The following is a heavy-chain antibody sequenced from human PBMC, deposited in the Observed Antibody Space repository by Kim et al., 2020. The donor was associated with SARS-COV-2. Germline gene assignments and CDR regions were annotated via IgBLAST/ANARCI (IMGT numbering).Heavy chain of an antibody. Sequence: GGSLRLSCSASGFTFSSYAMNLVRQAPGKGLECVSAISSNGGSTYYADSVKGRFTISRDNSKNTRYLQMSSLRAEDTAVYYCVKDTNYYDSSGYPRNPFDYWGQGTLVTVSS. CDR3: VKDTNYYDSSGYPRNPFDY. CDR2: ISSNGGST. CDR1: GFTFSSYA. J-gene: IGHJ4*02. D-gene: IGHD3-22*01. V-gene: IGHV3-64D*09.